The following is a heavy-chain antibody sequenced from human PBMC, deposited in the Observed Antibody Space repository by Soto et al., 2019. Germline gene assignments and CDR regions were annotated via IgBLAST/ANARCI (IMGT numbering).Heavy chain of an antibody. J-gene: IGHJ4*02. CDR3: ARDGGSSGVDY. CDR2: IYSGGTT. D-gene: IGHD6-19*01. CDR1: GFTVSNNY. V-gene: IGHV3-53*01. Sequence: ESGGGLIQPGGSLRLSCAASGFTVSNNYMSWVRQAPGKGLEWVSVIYSGGTTYYSDSVKGRFTSSRDNAKNTLYLHMNSLRAEDTAVYYCARDGGSSGVDYWGQGTLVTVSS.